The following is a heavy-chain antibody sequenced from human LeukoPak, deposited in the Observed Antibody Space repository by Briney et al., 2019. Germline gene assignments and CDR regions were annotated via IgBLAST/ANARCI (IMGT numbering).Heavy chain of an antibody. V-gene: IGHV3-23*01. CDR3: AAGQWIQLWFGDY. CDR2: ISGSGGST. CDR1: GFTFSSYS. D-gene: IGHD5-18*01. Sequence: PGGSLRLSCAASGFTFSSYSMNWVRQAPGKGLEWVSAISGSGGSTYYADSVKGRFTISRDNSKNTLYLQMNSLRAEDTAVYYCAAGQWIQLWFGDYWGQGTLVTVSS. J-gene: IGHJ4*02.